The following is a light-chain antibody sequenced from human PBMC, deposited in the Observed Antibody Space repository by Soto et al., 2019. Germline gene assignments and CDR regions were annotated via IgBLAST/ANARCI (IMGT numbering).Light chain of an antibody. Sequence: DIQMTQSPSSLSASVGDRVTITCRASQSIDNYLNWYQHRPGTAPQLLIYAASSLQRGVPSRFTGSGSGTDFTPTLSSLQPEDLATYSCPQRFSVPLTFGGGTKVEIK. J-gene: IGKJ4*01. CDR2: AAS. V-gene: IGKV1-39*01. CDR1: QSIDNY. CDR3: PQRFSVPLT.